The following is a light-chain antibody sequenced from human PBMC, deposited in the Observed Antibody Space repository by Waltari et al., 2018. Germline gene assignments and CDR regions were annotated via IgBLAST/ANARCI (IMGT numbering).Light chain of an antibody. CDR2: SAS. Sequence: DILMTQSPSSLSATVGDRLTITCRASQNIENYLNWYQQRPGRAPKLLIYSASTLQSGVPPRFSGSGSGTEFTLTITNLQPEDFATYYCQQTYSTPTVTFGQGTRLGIK. V-gene: IGKV1-39*01. CDR1: QNIENY. CDR3: QQTYSTPTVT. J-gene: IGKJ5*01.